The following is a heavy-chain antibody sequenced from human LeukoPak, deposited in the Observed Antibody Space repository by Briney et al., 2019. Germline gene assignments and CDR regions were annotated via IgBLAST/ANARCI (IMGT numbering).Heavy chain of an antibody. Sequence: GGSLRLSCAASEFTFSSYGMHWVRQAPGKGLEWVAVIWYDGSNKYYADSVKGRFTISRDNSKNTLYLQMNGLRAEDTAVYYCARDKYGGPGGFFDYWGQGTLVTVSS. J-gene: IGHJ4*02. CDR2: IWYDGSNK. D-gene: IGHD4-23*01. V-gene: IGHV3-33*01. CDR3: ARDKYGGPGGFFDY. CDR1: EFTFSSYG.